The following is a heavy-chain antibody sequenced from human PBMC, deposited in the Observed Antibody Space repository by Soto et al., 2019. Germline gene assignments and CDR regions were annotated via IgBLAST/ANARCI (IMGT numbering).Heavy chain of an antibody. D-gene: IGHD3-22*01. CDR1: GFTFSSYA. V-gene: IGHV3-23*01. J-gene: IGHJ3*02. CDR2: ISGSGGST. CDR3: AKSLHYYDSSGYAAFDI. Sequence: PGGSLRLSCAASGFTFSSYAMSWVRQAPGKGLEWVSAISGSGGSTYYADSVKGRFTISRDNSKNTPYLQMNSLRAEDTAVYYCAKSLHYYDSSGYAAFDIWGQGTMVTVSS.